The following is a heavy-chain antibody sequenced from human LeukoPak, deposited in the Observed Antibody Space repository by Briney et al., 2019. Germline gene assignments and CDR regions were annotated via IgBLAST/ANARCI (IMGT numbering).Heavy chain of an antibody. D-gene: IGHD2-2*01. CDR1: GFTFSSYS. V-gene: IGHV3-21*01. J-gene: IGHJ4*02. CDR3: AGVPSSTSLSIDY. Sequence: GGSLRLSCAASGFTFSSYSMNWVRQAPGKGLEWVSSISSSSGYIYYADSVKGRFTISRDNAKNSLYLQMNRLRAEDTAVYYCAGVPSSTSLSIDYWGQGTLVTVSS. CDR2: ISSSSGYI.